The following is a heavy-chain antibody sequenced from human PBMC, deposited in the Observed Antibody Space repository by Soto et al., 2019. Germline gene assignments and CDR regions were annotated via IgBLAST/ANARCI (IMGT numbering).Heavy chain of an antibody. D-gene: IGHD6-19*01. V-gene: IGHV4-34*01. CDR2: INHSGSA. J-gene: IGHJ4*02. Sequence: QVQLQQSGAGLLKPSETLSLTCAVYGESFSGYIWTWIRQTPGKGLQWIGQINHSGSASYNPSLKSRATISVHTSKSQFSLELSAVTAADTAVYYCARGLITGSHYSGGWYYFDSWGQGTQVTVSS. CDR1: GESFSGYI. CDR3: ARGLITGSHYSGGWYYFDS.